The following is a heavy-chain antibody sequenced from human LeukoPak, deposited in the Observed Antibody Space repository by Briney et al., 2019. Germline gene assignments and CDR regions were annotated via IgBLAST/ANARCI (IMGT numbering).Heavy chain of an antibody. CDR1: GGSFSGYY. D-gene: IGHD5-24*01. Sequence: PSETLSLTCAVYGGSFSGYYWSLIRQPPGKGLEWIGEINHSGSTNYNPSLKSRVTISVDTSKNQFSLKLSSVTAADTAVYYCARGGMADYWGQGTLVTVSS. V-gene: IGHV4-34*01. CDR2: INHSGST. J-gene: IGHJ4*02. CDR3: ARGGMADY.